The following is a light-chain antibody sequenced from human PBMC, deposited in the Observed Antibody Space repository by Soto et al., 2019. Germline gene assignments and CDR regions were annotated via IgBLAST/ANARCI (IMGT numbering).Light chain of an antibody. CDR3: QQYNNWPGWT. Sequence: EIVVTQSPATLSVSPGERATFSCRASQSVSSNLAWYQQKPGQAPRLLIYGASTRATGIPARFSGSGSGTEFTLTISSLQSEDFAVYYCQQYNNWPGWTFGQGTKVEIK. V-gene: IGKV3-15*01. CDR1: QSVSSN. CDR2: GAS. J-gene: IGKJ1*01.